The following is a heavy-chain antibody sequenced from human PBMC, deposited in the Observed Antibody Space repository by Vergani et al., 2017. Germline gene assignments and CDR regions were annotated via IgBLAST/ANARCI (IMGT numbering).Heavy chain of an antibody. CDR2: IQYDGSDI. CDR3: ANEGSANRIRGWLDH. CDR1: GFSVSNSG. V-gene: IGHV3-30*02. J-gene: IGHJ4*02. Sequence: QVQLVESGGGVVQPGGSLRLSCVASGFSVSNSGMHWVRQTPGKGLEWVAFIQYDGSDIFYADFVEGRFTISRDNSKNSLYLQMRSPRFDDTAVYYCANEGSANRIRGWLDHWGQGALVTVSS. D-gene: IGHD3-10*01.